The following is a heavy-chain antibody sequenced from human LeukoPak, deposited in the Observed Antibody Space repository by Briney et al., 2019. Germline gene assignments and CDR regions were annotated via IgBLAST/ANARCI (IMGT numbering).Heavy chain of an antibody. Sequence: SETLSLTCAVSGDSITSAFHWGWVRQPPGKGLEWIGSISLSGTTYFAPSFKSRLTISLDPSKNQLSLKLSSVTAADTAVFFCARDHLACSGDTCFSAHWFDHWGHGTLVIVSS. CDR2: ISLSGTT. D-gene: IGHD2-15*01. J-gene: IGHJ5*02. V-gene: IGHV4-38-2*02. CDR3: ARDHLACSGDTCFSAHWFDH. CDR1: GDSITSAFH.